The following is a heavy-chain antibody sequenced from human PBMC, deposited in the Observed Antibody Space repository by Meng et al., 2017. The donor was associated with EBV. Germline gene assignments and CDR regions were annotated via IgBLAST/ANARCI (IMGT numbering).Heavy chain of an antibody. V-gene: IGHV1-69*18. D-gene: IGHD4-17*01. CDR2: IIPHFHTT. CDR3: ASAKHYCDYVFEY. J-gene: IGHJ4*02. CDR1: GGIHRSFA. Sequence: QGRVVRSWAEVKQLWSSVQVYCKSSGGIHRSFAIIWVRQAPGQGLELMGSIIPHFHTTNYAQKFQGRLHIIADESSATTYMELSSLRSDDTAIYYCASAKHYCDYVFEYWGQGTLVTVSS.